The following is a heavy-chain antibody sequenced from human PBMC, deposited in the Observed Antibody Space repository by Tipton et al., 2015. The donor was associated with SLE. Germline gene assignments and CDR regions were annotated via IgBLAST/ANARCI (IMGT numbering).Heavy chain of an antibody. D-gene: IGHD2-21*01. V-gene: IGHV4-34*01. Sequence: TLSLTCTVSGGSISGYYWSWVRQPPGKGLEWIGEINHSGSTNYNPSLKSRVTISADTSKNQFSLKLSSVTAADTAVYYCAKIYSKGAFDIWGQGTMVTVSS. CDR3: AKIYSKGAFDI. CDR2: INHSGST. J-gene: IGHJ3*02. CDR1: GGSISGYY.